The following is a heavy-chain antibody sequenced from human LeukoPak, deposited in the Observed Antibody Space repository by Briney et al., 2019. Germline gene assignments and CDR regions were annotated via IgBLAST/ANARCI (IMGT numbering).Heavy chain of an antibody. Sequence: SETLSLTCTVSGSPISSYYWSWIRQAPGKGLEWIGNIYYIGSTNYNPSLKSRVTISADPSKNQLSLKLSSVTAADTAVYYCARHSGSYSYDYWGQGTLVTVSS. CDR2: IYYIGST. V-gene: IGHV4-59*08. CDR1: GSPISSYY. D-gene: IGHD1-26*01. J-gene: IGHJ4*02. CDR3: ARHSGSYSYDY.